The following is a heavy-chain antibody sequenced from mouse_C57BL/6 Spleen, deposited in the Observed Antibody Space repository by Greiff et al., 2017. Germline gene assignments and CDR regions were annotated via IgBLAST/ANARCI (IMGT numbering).Heavy chain of an antibody. CDR1: GFTFSSYT. V-gene: IGHV5-9*01. CDR3: ARERYAMDY. Sequence: EVKVVESGGGLVKPGGSLKLSCAASGFTFSSYTMSWVRQTPEKRLEWVATISGGGGNTYYPDSVKGRFTISRDNAKNTLYLQMSSLRSEDTALYYCARERYAMDYWGQGTSVTVSS. J-gene: IGHJ4*01. CDR2: ISGGGGNT.